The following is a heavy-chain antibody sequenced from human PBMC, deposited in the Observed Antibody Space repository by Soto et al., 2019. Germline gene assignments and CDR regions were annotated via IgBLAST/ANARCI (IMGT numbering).Heavy chain of an antibody. D-gene: IGHD2-15*01. J-gene: IGHJ4*02. CDR1: GGSFSGYY. CDR3: ARGESVVAATRVYQS. Sequence: SETLSLTCAVYGGSFSGYYWSWIRQPPGKGLEWIGEINHSGSTNYNPSLKSRVTISVDTSKNQFSLKLSSVTAADTAVYYCARGESVVAATRVYQSWGQGTLVTISS. CDR2: INHSGST. V-gene: IGHV4-34*01.